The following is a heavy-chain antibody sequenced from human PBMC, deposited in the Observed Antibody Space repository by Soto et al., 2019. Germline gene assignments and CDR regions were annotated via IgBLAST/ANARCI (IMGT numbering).Heavy chain of an antibody. CDR1: GGSISSYY. J-gene: IGHJ4*02. V-gene: IGHV4-59*01. CDR3: ARAYYYDSSGYYWDH. D-gene: IGHD3-22*01. Sequence: XETLCLTCTVSGGSISSYYWSWIRQPPGKGLEWIGYIYYSGSTNYNPSLKSRVTISVDTSKNQFSLKLSSVTAADTAVYYCARAYYYDSSGYYWDHWGQGTLVTVSS. CDR2: IYYSGST.